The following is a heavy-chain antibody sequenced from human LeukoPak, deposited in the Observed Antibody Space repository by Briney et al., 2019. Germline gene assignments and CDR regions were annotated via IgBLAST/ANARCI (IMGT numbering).Heavy chain of an antibody. J-gene: IGHJ4*02. CDR3: ARTIAAAGTGADY. V-gene: IGHV3-30-3*01. CDR2: ISYDGSNK. CDR1: GFTFSSYA. D-gene: IGHD6-13*01. Sequence: GGSLRHSCAASGFTFSSYAMHWVRQAPGKGLEWVAVISYDGSNKYYADSVKGRFTISRDNSKNTLYLQMNSLRAEDTAVYYCARTIAAAGTGADYWGQGTLVTVSS.